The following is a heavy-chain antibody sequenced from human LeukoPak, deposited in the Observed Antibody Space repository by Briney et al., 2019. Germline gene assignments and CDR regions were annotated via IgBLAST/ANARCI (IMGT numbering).Heavy chain of an antibody. CDR3: ATRGTPRGDY. Sequence: GGSLRLSCAASGFTFSSYAMSWVRQAPGKGLEWVSAISGSGGSTYYADSVKGRFTISRDNSKNTLYLQMNSLTVEDTAVYYCATRGTPRGDYWGQGTLVTVSS. J-gene: IGHJ4*02. CDR2: ISGSGGST. D-gene: IGHD3-16*01. V-gene: IGHV3-23*01. CDR1: GFTFSSYA.